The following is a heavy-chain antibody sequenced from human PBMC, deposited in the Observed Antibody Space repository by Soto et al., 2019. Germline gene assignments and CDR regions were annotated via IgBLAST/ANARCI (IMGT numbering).Heavy chain of an antibody. D-gene: IGHD5-12*01. CDR1: RFTFSDFQ. Sequence: QVQLVESGGGLVQPGGSLRLSCAASRFTFSDFQMTWIRQAPGRGLEWVSYISSSGGSIYYADSVKGRFTISRDNAKNSLYLQMNSLRGEDTAVYYCARDQEVATGGRDAFDIWGQGTMVTVSS. J-gene: IGHJ3*02. CDR3: ARDQEVATGGRDAFDI. CDR2: ISSSGGSI. V-gene: IGHV3-11*01.